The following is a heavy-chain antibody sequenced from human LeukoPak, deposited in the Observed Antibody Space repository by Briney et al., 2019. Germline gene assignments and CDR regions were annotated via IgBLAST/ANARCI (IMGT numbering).Heavy chain of an antibody. V-gene: IGHV4-59*08. CDR1: GDSISSYY. J-gene: IGHJ4*02. CDR2: IYYSGST. CDR3: VRRKGNSGWLFDY. D-gene: IGHD6-19*01. Sequence: PSETLSLTCTVSGDSISSYYWSWIRQPPGKGLEWIGYIYYSGSTNYNPSLKSRVTISVDTSKNQISLKLSSVTAADTAVYYCVRRKGNSGWLFDYWGQGTLVTVSS.